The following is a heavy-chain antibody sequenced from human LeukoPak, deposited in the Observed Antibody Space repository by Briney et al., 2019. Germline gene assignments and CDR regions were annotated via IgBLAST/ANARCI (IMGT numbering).Heavy chain of an antibody. J-gene: IGHJ4*02. V-gene: IGHV1-69*01. CDR3: AREKSSGIAAAGVDY. CDR1: GGTFSSYA. CDR2: IIPIFGTA. Sequence: SVKVSCKASGGTFSSYAISWVRQAPGQGLEWMGGIIPIFGTANYAQKFQGRVTITADESTSIAYMELSSLRSEDTAVYYCAREKSSGIAAAGVDYWGQGTLVTVSS. D-gene: IGHD6-13*01.